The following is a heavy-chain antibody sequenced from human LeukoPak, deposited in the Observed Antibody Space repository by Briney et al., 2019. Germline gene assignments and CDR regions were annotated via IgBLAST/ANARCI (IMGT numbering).Heavy chain of an antibody. Sequence: ASVKVSCKVSGYTLTELSMHWVRQAPGKGLEWMGGFDPEDGETIYAQKFQGRVTMTEDTSIDTAYMELSSLRSEDTAVYCCATGSYVVVPAAKFDYWGPGTLVTVSS. D-gene: IGHD2-2*01. V-gene: IGHV1-24*01. CDR3: ATGSYVVVPAAKFDY. CDR2: FDPEDGET. CDR1: GYTLTELS. J-gene: IGHJ4*02.